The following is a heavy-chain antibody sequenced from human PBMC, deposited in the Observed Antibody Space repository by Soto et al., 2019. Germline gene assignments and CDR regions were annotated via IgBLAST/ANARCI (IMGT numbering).Heavy chain of an antibody. J-gene: IGHJ5*02. Sequence: QVHLVQSGAEVKKPGAAVKVSCKSSGYTFTSHGLHWVRDAPGQRLEWMGWINTGTGHTQYSERFQGRVTFSTDPAASTGYLEVSSLRSEDTAVYNCARMPGLGARLGFGPWGQAALVTVSS. CDR3: ARMPGLGARLGFGP. D-gene: IGHD1-26*01. CDR2: INTGTGHT. CDR1: GYTFTSHG. V-gene: IGHV1-3*04.